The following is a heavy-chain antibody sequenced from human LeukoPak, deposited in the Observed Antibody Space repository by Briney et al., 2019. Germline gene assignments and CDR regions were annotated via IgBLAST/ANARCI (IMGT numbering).Heavy chain of an antibody. CDR3: ARDKRVARASGNYYYYYYGMDV. D-gene: IGHD3-3*01. J-gene: IGHJ6*02. CDR1: GFTFSNYA. CDR2: MSFDGTNK. Sequence: GGSLRLSCAASGFTFSNYAMHWVPQAPGRGLEWVAAMSFDGTNKYYADSVRGRITLSRDNSKNTLSLQVSSLRTEDTAVYYCARDKRVARASGNYYYYYYGMDVWGQGTTVTVSS. V-gene: IGHV3-30-3*01.